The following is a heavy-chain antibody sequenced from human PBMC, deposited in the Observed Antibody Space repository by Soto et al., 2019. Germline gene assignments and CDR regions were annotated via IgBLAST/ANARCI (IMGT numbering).Heavy chain of an antibody. D-gene: IGHD6-19*01. CDR1: GFIFSDYH. J-gene: IGHJ6*03. CDR3: TRSSNSGSYYYTDV. Sequence: EVQLVESGGDLVQPGGSLRLSCRASGFIFSDYHMDWVRQAPGKGLEWIGRSRHKYNSYTTEYAASVKGRFTISREESENSVSLKMNSRQTEDTAVYYCTRSSNSGSYYYTDVWGKGTPVTVSS. V-gene: IGHV3-72*01. CDR2: SRHKYNSYTT.